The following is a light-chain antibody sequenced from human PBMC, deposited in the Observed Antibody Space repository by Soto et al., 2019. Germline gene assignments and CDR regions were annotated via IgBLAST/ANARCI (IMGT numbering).Light chain of an antibody. Sequence: IQLTQSPSSLSASVGDRVTITCRASQDINKFLAWFQLKPGKAPNLLIFSASTLQSAVPSRFSGGGSGTDFTLTISSLQPEDFATYYGQQLKTYPYTVGQGTKLEIK. CDR1: QDINKF. CDR3: QQLKTYPYT. CDR2: SAS. J-gene: IGKJ2*01. V-gene: IGKV1-9*01.